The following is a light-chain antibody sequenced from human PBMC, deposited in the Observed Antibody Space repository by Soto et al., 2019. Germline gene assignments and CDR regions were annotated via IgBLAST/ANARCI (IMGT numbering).Light chain of an antibody. Sequence: DIQLTQSPSFLSASVGDRVTITCRASQVITNHLAWYHQKPEKAPKLLIYAASTLQSGVPSRFSGSGYGTEFSLTISSLQPEDFAAYYCQQINIYPYTFGQGTKLEIK. V-gene: IGKV1-9*01. CDR3: QQINIYPYT. CDR2: AAS. J-gene: IGKJ2*01. CDR1: QVITNH.